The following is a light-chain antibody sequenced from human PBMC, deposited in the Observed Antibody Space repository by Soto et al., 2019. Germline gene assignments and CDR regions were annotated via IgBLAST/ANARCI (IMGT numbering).Light chain of an antibody. V-gene: IGKV1D-12*01. CDR3: QQAYSFPIT. CDR2: AAS. J-gene: IGKJ5*01. Sequence: DIQVTQSPSSVSASVGDRVTISFRASQDIAAYLSWYQHKPGRAPELLIHAASSLQSGVPSRFSGSGSGTDFTLTINSLQPEDFATYYCQQAYSFPITFGQGTRLEIK. CDR1: QDIAAY.